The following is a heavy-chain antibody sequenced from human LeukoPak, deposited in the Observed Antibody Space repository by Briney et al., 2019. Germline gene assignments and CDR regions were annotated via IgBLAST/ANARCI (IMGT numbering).Heavy chain of an antibody. V-gene: IGHV3-66*02. J-gene: IGHJ4*02. Sequence: TGGSLRRSCVASGFSSTYTSWVRQAPGKGLEWVSVIYSGDSTYYADSVRGRFTISRDISKNTVYLQMNSLRPEDTAVYYCARDLWDGTGYWGQGTLVTVAS. CDR3: ARDLWDGTGY. D-gene: IGHD3-3*01. CDR2: IYSGDST. CDR1: GFSSTY.